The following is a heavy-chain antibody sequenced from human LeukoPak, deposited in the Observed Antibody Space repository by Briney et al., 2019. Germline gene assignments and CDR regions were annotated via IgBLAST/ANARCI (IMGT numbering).Heavy chain of an antibody. CDR3: VRRDNTGWNYFDC. CDR2: IYYSGST. Sequence: SETLSLTCTVSGGSINSHYWSWIWQSPGKGLEWIGDIYYSGSTKYNPSFKSRVTISVDTPKNDLSLRLTSVLAADTAIYYCVRRDNTGWNYFDCWGQGILVTVSS. V-gene: IGHV4-59*08. J-gene: IGHJ4*02. CDR1: GGSINSHY. D-gene: IGHD6-19*01.